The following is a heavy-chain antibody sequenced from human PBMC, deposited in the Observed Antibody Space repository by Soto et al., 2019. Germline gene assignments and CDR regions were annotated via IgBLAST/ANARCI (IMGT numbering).Heavy chain of an antibody. V-gene: IGHV1-3*01. Sequence: QVQLVQTGAEVKKPGASVKVSCKASGYTFTSYAMHWVRQAPGQRLEWMGWINAGNGNTKYSQKFQGRVTITRDTSASTAYMERSSRRSEDTAVYYCARDRGCSGGSCYSEWFDPWGQGTLVTVSS. J-gene: IGHJ5*02. D-gene: IGHD2-15*01. CDR3: ARDRGCSGGSCYSEWFDP. CDR1: GYTFTSYA. CDR2: INAGNGNT.